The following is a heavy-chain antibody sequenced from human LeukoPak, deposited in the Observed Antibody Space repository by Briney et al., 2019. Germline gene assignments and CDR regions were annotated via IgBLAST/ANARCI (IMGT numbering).Heavy chain of an antibody. Sequence: ASVRVSCTASGYTFTGYYMHWVRQAPGQGLEWMGWINPNSGGTNYAQKFQGRVTMTRDTSISTAYMDLSRLRSDDTAVYYCARAYGDYWFDPWGQGTLVTVSS. D-gene: IGHD4-17*01. CDR1: GYTFTGYY. CDR2: INPNSGGT. CDR3: ARAYGDYWFDP. V-gene: IGHV1-2*02. J-gene: IGHJ5*02.